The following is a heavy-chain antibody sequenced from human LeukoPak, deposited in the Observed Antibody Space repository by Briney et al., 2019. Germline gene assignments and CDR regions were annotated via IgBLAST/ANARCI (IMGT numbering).Heavy chain of an antibody. CDR3: VRAPSESGGYYPEYFRH. D-gene: IGHD3-22*01. V-gene: IGHV3-74*01. CDR2: IKSDGST. J-gene: IGHJ1*01. Sequence: GGSLRLSCAASGFTFSSFWMHWVRQAPGKGLVWVSRIKSDGSTNYADSVKGRFTISRDNAKNTVSLQMNSLRVEDTGVYYCVRAPSESGGYYPEYFRHWGEGPLVTVSS. CDR1: GFTFSSFW.